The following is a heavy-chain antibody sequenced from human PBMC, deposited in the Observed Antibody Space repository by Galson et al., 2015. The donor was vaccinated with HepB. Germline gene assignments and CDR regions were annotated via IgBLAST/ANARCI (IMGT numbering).Heavy chain of an antibody. CDR3: ARAMRDDFWSGYSTGGFMDV. D-gene: IGHD3-3*01. J-gene: IGHJ6*03. CDR1: GYTFTSYA. V-gene: IGHV1-3*01. Sequence: SVKVSCKASGYTFTSYAMHWVRQAPGQRLEWMGWINAGNGNTKYSQKFQGRVTITRDTSASTAYMELSSLRSEDTAVYYCARAMRDDFWSGYSTGGFMDVWGKGTTVTVSS. CDR2: INAGNGNT.